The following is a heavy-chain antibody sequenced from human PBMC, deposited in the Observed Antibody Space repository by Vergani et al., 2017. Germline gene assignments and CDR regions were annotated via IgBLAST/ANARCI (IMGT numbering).Heavy chain of an antibody. D-gene: IGHD5-18*01. V-gene: IGHV3-23*01. CDR3: AKGGAGYSYGYFDY. CDR2: ISGGGGST. CDR1: GFTFSNYA. Sequence: EVQLLESGGGLVQPGGSLRLSCAASGFTFSNYAMSWVRQAPGKGLEWVSGISGGGGSTYYADSVKGRFTISRDNSKNTLYLQMNSLKVEDTAVYYCAKGGAGYSYGYFDYWGQGTLVTVSS. J-gene: IGHJ4*02.